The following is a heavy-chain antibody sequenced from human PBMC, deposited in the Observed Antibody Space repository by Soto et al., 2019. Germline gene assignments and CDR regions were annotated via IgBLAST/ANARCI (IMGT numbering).Heavy chain of an antibody. CDR2: ISYSGST. Sequence: QVQLQQWGAGLLKPSETLSLTCAAYGGSFTGYYWSWIRQPPGKGLEWIGEISYSGSTIYNPSLKSRITISVDTSRHQFSLKLGSVAAADTAVYYCARGDILTGSVINWFDPWGQETLVTVSS. J-gene: IGHJ5*02. D-gene: IGHD3-9*01. V-gene: IGHV4-34*01. CDR1: GGSFTGYY. CDR3: ARGDILTGSVINWFDP.